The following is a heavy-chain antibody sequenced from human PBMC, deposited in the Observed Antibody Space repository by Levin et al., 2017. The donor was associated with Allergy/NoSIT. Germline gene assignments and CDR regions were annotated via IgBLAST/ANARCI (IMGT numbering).Heavy chain of an antibody. V-gene: IGHV3-64D*06. D-gene: IGHD6-13*01. CDR3: VKGGYSSSWYRGDY. Sequence: GESLKISCSASGFTFSSYAMHWVRQAPGKGLEYVSGISGNGGSTYYADSVKGRFTISRDNSKNTLCLQMSGLRAEDTAVYYCVKGGYSSSWYRGDYWGQGTLVTVAA. CDR2: ISGNGGST. CDR1: GFTFSSYA. J-gene: IGHJ4*02.